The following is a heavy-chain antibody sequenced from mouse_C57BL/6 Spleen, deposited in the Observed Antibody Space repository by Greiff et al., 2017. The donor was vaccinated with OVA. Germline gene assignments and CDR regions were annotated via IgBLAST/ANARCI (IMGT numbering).Heavy chain of an antibody. CDR1: GYTFTSYW. J-gene: IGHJ1*03. V-gene: IGHV1-64*01. Sequence: QVQLQQPGAELVKPGASVKLSCKASGYTFTSYWMHWVKQRPGQGLEWIGMIHPNSGSTNYNGKFKSKATLTVDKSSSTAYMQLSSLTSEDSAVYYCARWGITTVVATGYFDVWGTGTTVTVSS. CDR3: ARWGITTVVATGYFDV. CDR2: IHPNSGST. D-gene: IGHD1-1*01.